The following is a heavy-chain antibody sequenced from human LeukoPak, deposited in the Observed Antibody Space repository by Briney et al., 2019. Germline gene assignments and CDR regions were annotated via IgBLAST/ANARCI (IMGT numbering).Heavy chain of an antibody. V-gene: IGHV3-69-1*01. D-gene: IGHD6-19*01. J-gene: IGHJ4*02. CDR3: AKVAVVLNYFDY. Sequence: GGSLRLSCAASGFTLTDYYMNWVRQAPRKGLEWGSSISSSSTIYYADSLKGRFTISRDNAKNSLYLQMNSLRAEDTAVYYCAKVAVVLNYFDYWGQGTLVTVSS. CDR1: GFTLTDYY. CDR2: ISSSSTI.